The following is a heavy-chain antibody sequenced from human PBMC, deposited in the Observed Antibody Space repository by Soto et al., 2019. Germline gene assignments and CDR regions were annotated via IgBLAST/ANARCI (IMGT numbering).Heavy chain of an antibody. CDR3: ATAFQLQAY. CDR2: IIPVLGLT. V-gene: IGHV1-69*02. CDR1: GGSFNSYA. Sequence: QVQLVQSGAEVKKPGSSVKVSCKASGGSFNSYAISWVRQAPGQGLEWMGRIIPVLGLTNYAEKFQGSFTITADTADKSTTVAYMELTSLRSEDTALYYCATAFQLQAYWGQGTLVTVSS. J-gene: IGHJ4*02. D-gene: IGHD1-1*01.